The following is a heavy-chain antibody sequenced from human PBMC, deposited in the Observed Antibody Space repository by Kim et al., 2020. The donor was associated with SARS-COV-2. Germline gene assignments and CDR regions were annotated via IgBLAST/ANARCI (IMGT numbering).Heavy chain of an antibody. D-gene: IGHD2-8*01. CDR2: INHSGST. J-gene: IGHJ4*02. CDR3: AGRKVMDY. V-gene: IGHV4-34*01. Sequence: SETLSLTCAVYGGSFSGYYWSWIRQPPGKGLEWIGEINHSGSTNYNPTLKSPVTISVDTSKNQISLTLSSVTAADTAVYYCAGRKVMDYWGQGTLVTVSS. CDR1: GGSFSGYY.